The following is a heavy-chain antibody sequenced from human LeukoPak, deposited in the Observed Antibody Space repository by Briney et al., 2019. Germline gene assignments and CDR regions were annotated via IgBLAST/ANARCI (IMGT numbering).Heavy chain of an antibody. Sequence: GGSLRLSCAASGFTFSSYEMNWVRQAPGKGLEWVSYISSSGSTIYYADSVKGRFTISRDNAKNSLYLQMNSLRAEDTALYYCAKDRYLTMVRGGAWFDPWGQGTLVTVSS. J-gene: IGHJ5*02. V-gene: IGHV3-48*03. CDR3: AKDRYLTMVRGGAWFDP. CDR1: GFTFSSYE. CDR2: ISSSGSTI. D-gene: IGHD3-10*01.